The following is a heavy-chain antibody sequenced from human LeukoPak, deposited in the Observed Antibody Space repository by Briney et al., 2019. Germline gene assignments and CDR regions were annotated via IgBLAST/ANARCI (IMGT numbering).Heavy chain of an antibody. V-gene: IGHV3-30*04. CDR1: GFTFSRYG. CDR3: AKEGYSRGYYSYYYMDV. J-gene: IGHJ6*03. Sequence: GGSLRLSCAASGFTFSRYGMHWVRQAPGKGLEWVTAISYDGSNKYYADSVKGRFTISRDNSKNTLYVQVNSLRAENMAVYYCAKEGYSRGYYSYYYMDVWGKGTTVTVSS. D-gene: IGHD6-13*01. CDR2: ISYDGSNK.